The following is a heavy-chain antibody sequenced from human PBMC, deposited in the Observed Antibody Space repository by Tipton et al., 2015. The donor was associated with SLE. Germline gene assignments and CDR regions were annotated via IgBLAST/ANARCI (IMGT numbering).Heavy chain of an antibody. CDR3: ARVYAFWNGYSYMGV. Sequence: QSGAEVKKPGASVKVSCKASGYTFTGYYMHWVRQAPGQGLEWMGWINPNSGGTNYAQKCQGRVTMTRDTSISTAYMELGRLRSDDTAVYYCARVYAFWNGYSYMGVWGKGTTVTVSS. V-gene: IGHV1-2*02. J-gene: IGHJ6*03. CDR1: GYTFTGYY. CDR2: INPNSGGT. D-gene: IGHD3-3*01.